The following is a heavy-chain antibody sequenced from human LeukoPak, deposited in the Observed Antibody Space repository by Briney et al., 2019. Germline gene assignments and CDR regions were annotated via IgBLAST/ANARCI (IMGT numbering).Heavy chain of an antibody. CDR3: ARKNKYSSYGSDFDY. V-gene: IGHV3-7*01. D-gene: IGHD6-6*01. J-gene: IGHJ4*02. Sequence: PGGSLRLSCAASGFTFSSYWMSWVRQAPGKGLEWAANIKQDGSEKYYVDSVKGRFTISGDNAKNSLYLQMNSLRAEDTAVYYCARKNKYSSYGSDFDYWGQGTLVTVSS. CDR2: IKQDGSEK. CDR1: GFTFSSYW.